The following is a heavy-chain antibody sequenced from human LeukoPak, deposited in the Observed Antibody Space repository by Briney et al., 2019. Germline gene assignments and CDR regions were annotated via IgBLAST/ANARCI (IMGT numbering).Heavy chain of an antibody. CDR3: TTAPGYSSGWYDDYFDY. V-gene: IGHV4-39*07. D-gene: IGHD6-19*01. J-gene: IGHJ4*02. Sequence: SETLSLTCTVSGGSISSSSYYWGWIRQPPGKGLEWIGSIYYSGSTHYNPSLKRRVTISGDTSKNQFSLKLSSVTAADTAVYYCTTAPGYSSGWYDDYFDYWGQGTLVTVSS. CDR2: IYYSGST. CDR1: GGSISSSSYY.